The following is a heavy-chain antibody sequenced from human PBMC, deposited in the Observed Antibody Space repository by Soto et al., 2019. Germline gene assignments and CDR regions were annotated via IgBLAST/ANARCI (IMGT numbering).Heavy chain of an antibody. J-gene: IGHJ4*02. D-gene: IGHD3-10*01. CDR1: GSSVSSYY. CDR3: AGHRVSTRSLDY. V-gene: IGHV4-59*08. Sequence: PSETLSLTCSVSGSSVSSYYWGWIRQPPGKGLEWIGDIYYSGGTNYNPSLKSRVTISVDTSKNQFSLKLTSVTAADTAVYYCAGHRVSTRSLDYWGQGTPVTVSS. CDR2: IYYSGGT.